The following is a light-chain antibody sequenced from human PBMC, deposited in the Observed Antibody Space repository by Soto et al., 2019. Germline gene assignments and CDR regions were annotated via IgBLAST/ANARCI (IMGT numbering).Light chain of an antibody. Sequence: EIVMTQSPATLSVSPGERATLSCRASQSVGNNFAWYQQKPGQAPRLLIFATSTRATGVPGRFSGSGSGTESPLTISSLQSEDFAVYYCQQYSDWPLTFGGGTKVEIE. CDR1: QSVGNN. J-gene: IGKJ4*01. V-gene: IGKV3-15*01. CDR2: ATS. CDR3: QQYSDWPLT.